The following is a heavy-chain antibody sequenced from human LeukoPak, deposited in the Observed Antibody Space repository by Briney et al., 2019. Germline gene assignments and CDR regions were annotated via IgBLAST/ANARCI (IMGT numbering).Heavy chain of an antibody. CDR2: INEDGSEK. J-gene: IGHJ6*03. D-gene: IGHD4-17*01. Sequence: GSLRLSCAASGFTFSSYWMTWVRQAPGKGLEWVANINEDGSEKYYADSVKGRFTISRDNAKNSLYLQMNSLRAEDTAVYYCARFGPHFYGDYLGYYYMDVWGKGTTVTVSS. CDR3: ARFGPHFYGDYLGYYYMDV. V-gene: IGHV3-7*01. CDR1: GFTFSSYW.